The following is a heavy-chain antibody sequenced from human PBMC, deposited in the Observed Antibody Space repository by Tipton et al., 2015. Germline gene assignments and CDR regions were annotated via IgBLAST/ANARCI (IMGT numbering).Heavy chain of an antibody. Sequence: TLSLTCTVSGDSFRDYYWAWIRQPAGKGLDWIGHIYSSGSSKYNPSLKSRATMSIDTSKNQFSLKLTSVTAADTAIYYCGRDRLAVAGIDYWGQGTLVTVSS. D-gene: IGHD6-19*01. J-gene: IGHJ4*02. V-gene: IGHV4-4*07. CDR3: GRDRLAVAGIDY. CDR2: IYSSGSS. CDR1: GDSFRDYY.